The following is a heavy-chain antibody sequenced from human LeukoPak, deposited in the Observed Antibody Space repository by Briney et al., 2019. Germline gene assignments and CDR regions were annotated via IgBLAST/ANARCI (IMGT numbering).Heavy chain of an antibody. V-gene: IGHV3-48*01. D-gene: IGHD2/OR15-2a*01. Sequence: GGTLRLSCAASGFSFSSYSMNWVRQAPGKGLEWVSYISGSGNAKHYTDSVKGRFTISRDNAKNALYLQMNSQRVEDTAVYFCARDYVYAFDYWGQGTLVTVSS. CDR2: ISGSGNAK. CDR1: GFSFSSYS. CDR3: ARDYVYAFDY. J-gene: IGHJ4*02.